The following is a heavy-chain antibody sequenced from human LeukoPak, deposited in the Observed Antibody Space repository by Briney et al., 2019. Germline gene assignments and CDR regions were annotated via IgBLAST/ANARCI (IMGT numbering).Heavy chain of an antibody. CDR2: ISGSGGTT. Sequence: GGSLRLSCAASGFTFSSYAMSWVRQAPGKGLEWVTAISGSGGTTYYADSVKGRFTISRDNSKNTLYLQMNCLRAEDTAVYYCAKYCGGDCYPPIDYYYYYYMDVWGKVTTVTVSS. D-gene: IGHD2-21*02. CDR1: GFTFSSYA. J-gene: IGHJ6*03. CDR3: AKYCGGDCYPPIDYYYYYYMDV. V-gene: IGHV3-23*01.